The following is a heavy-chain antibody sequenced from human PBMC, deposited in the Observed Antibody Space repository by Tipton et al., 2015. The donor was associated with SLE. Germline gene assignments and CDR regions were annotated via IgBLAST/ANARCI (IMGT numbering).Heavy chain of an antibody. CDR3: AKEIQFGQQRVRYLEH. V-gene: IGHV3-30*02. CDR2: IRYDGSDE. D-gene: IGHD6-13*01. Sequence: GSLRLSCATSGFTFSSFAMHWGRQAPGKGLEWVAFIRYDGSDEYYADSVKGRFTISRDNSMNMLYLQMNSLRADDTAVYYCAKEIQFGQQRVRYLEHWGQGTLVTVSS. J-gene: IGHJ4*02. CDR1: GFTFSSFA.